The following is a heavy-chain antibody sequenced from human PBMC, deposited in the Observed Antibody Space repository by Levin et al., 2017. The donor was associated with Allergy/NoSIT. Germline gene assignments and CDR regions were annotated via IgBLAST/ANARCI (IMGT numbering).Heavy chain of an antibody. CDR2: IYPGDSDT. D-gene: IGHD2-2*01. V-gene: IGHV5-51*01. Sequence: PGGSLRLSCKGSGYSFTSYWIGWVRQMPGKGLEWMGIIYPGDSDTRYSPSFQGQVTISADKSISTAYLQWSSLKASDTAMYYCARAELYCSSTSCYFPWFDPWGQGTLVTVSS. CDR1: GYSFTSYW. CDR3: ARAELYCSSTSCYFPWFDP. J-gene: IGHJ5*02.